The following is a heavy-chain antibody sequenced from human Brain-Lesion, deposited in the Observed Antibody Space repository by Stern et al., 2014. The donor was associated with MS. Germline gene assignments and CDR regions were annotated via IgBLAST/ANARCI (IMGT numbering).Heavy chain of an antibody. CDR2: INPNTGAT. CDR3: ARRKVNTMTLDY. D-gene: IGHD5-18*01. J-gene: IGHJ4*02. CDR1: GYTVSGHY. V-gene: IGHV1-2*06. Sequence: QVQLVESGAEVKKPGASVTVSCTPSGYTVSGHYIDWVRQAPGQGPERMGLINPNTGATIYAQNFRGRVTLTRDTSTTTVYLDLNRLRSDDTAVYYCARRKVNTMTLDYWGQGTLVTVSS.